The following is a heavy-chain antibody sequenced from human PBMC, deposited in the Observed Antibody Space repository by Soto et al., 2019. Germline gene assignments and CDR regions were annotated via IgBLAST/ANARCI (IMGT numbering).Heavy chain of an antibody. D-gene: IGHD3-3*01. V-gene: IGHV4-59*01. CDR3: ARDGGFYYGMDV. CDR1: GGSIGSYY. J-gene: IGHJ6*02. CDR2: IYYSGST. Sequence: QVQLQESGPGLVKPSETLSLPCTVSGGSIGSYYGNWIRQPPGKGLEWIGYIYYSGSTNYNHSLKRRVTISVDTSKNQFSLKLSSVTAADTAVYYCARDGGFYYGMDVGGQETTVTVSS.